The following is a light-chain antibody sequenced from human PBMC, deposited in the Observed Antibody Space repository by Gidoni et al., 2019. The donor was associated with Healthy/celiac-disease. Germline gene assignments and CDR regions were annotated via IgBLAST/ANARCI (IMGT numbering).Light chain of an antibody. V-gene: IGKV1-12*01. CDR2: AAS. CDR3: QQANSFPTT. Sequence: IQMTQSPSSVSASVGDRVTITSRASQGISSWLAWYQQTPGKAPKLLIYAASSLQSGFPSRSTGSGSGPAFTLTISSLQPEDFATYYCQQANSFPTTFGQGTRLEIK. CDR1: QGISSW. J-gene: IGKJ5*01.